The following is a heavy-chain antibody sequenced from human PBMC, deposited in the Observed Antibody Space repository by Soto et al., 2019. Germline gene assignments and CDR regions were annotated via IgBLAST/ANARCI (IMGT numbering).Heavy chain of an antibody. Sequence: EVQLLESGGGLVQPGGSLRLSCAASGFTFSSYAMSWVRQAPGKGLEWVSAISGSGGSTYYADSVKGRFTISRDNSTNTLYLQMNSLRAEDTAVYYCAKVLYYYDSSGYYFDYWGQGTLVTVSS. J-gene: IGHJ4*02. CDR3: AKVLYYYDSSGYYFDY. CDR2: ISGSGGST. V-gene: IGHV3-23*01. D-gene: IGHD3-22*01. CDR1: GFTFSSYA.